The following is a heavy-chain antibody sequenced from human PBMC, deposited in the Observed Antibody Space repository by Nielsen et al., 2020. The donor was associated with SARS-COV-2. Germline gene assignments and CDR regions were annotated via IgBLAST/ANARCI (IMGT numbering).Heavy chain of an antibody. CDR2: ISYDGSNK. Sequence: GESLKISCAASGFTFSSYAMHWVRQAPGKGLEWVAVISYDGSNKYYADSVKGRFTISRDNSKNTLYPQMNSLRAEDTAVYYCAREEYYYDSSGYYYVYYGMDVWGQGTTVTVSS. CDR3: AREEYYYDSSGYYYVYYGMDV. J-gene: IGHJ6*02. D-gene: IGHD3-22*01. CDR1: GFTFSSYA. V-gene: IGHV3-30-3*01.